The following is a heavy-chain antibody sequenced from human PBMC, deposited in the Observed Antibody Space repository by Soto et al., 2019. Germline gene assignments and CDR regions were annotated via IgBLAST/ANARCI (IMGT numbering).Heavy chain of an antibody. CDR2: INWNSGSI. V-gene: IGHV3-9*01. CDR1: GFTFDDYA. Sequence: EVQLVESGGGLVQPGRSLRLSCAASGFTFDDYAMHWVRQVPGKGLEWVPGINWNSGSIGYADSVKGRFAISRDNAKNCLHLQMNSLRAEDTAFYYCIKDESINWYSGHFRHWGQGTLVTVSS. J-gene: IGHJ1*01. CDR3: IKDESINWYSGHFRH. D-gene: IGHD6-13*01.